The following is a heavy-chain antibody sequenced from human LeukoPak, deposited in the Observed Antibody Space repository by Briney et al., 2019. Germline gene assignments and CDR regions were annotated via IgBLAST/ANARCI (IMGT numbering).Heavy chain of an antibody. CDR2: IYYSGST. V-gene: IGHV4-59*01. CDR3: ARGPGDYNWYFDL. J-gene: IGHJ2*01. D-gene: IGHD4-17*01. CDR1: GGSLSDYS. Sequence: SETLSLTCAVYGGSLSDYSWSWVRQPPGKGLEWIGYIYYSGSTNYNPSLKSRVTISVDTSKNQFSLKLSSVTAADTAVYYCARGPGDYNWYFDLWGRGTLVTVSS.